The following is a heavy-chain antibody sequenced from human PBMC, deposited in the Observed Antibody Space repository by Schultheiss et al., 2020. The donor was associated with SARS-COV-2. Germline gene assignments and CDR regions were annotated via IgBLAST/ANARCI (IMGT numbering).Heavy chain of an antibody. V-gene: IGHV3-23*01. CDR3: AKAEDSSGWYFKLGWYFDL. CDR1: GFTFSNAW. Sequence: GESLKISCAASGFTFSNAWMSWVRQAPGKGLEWVSAISGSGGSTYYADSVKGRFTISRDNSKNTLYLQMNSLRAEDTAVYYCAKAEDSSGWYFKLGWYFDLWGRGTLVTVSS. J-gene: IGHJ2*01. D-gene: IGHD6-19*01. CDR2: ISGSGGST.